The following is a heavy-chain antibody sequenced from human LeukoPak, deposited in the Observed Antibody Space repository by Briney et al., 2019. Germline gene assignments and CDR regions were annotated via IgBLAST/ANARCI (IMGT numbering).Heavy chain of an antibody. V-gene: IGHV3-7*01. CDR2: IKQDGSEK. CDR1: GFTFSSYW. D-gene: IGHD6-19*01. CDR3: ARDSRSAVAGTEWLYYFDY. Sequence: PGGSLRLSCAASGFTFSSYWMSWVRQTPGKGLEWVANIKQDGSEKYYVDSVKGRFTISRDSAKNSLYLQMNSLRVEDTAVYYCARDSRSAVAGTEWLYYFDYWGQGTLVTVSS. J-gene: IGHJ4*02.